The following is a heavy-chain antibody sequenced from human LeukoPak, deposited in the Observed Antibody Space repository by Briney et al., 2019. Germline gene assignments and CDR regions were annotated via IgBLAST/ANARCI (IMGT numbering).Heavy chain of an antibody. D-gene: IGHD3-9*01. CDR2: ISPRNGNT. J-gene: IGHJ4*02. V-gene: IGHV1-18*01. CDR1: VYTFTMYG. Sequence: SVQVSCKTSVYTFTMYGVSGLRQAPARGLHWLGWISPRNGNTAYAQDRQGRVTMTTDTSTTTAYLELRSLRSDDTAIYYCARDLNYVTLGYNILADVGYYFDYWGQGSLVTVSS. CDR3: ARDLNYVTLGYNILADVGYYFDY.